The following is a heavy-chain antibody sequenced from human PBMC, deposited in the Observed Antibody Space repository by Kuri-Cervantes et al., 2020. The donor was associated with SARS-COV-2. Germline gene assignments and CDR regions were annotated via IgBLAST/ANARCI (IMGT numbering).Heavy chain of an antibody. Sequence: SETLSLTCTVSGGSISSSSYYWGWIRQPPGKGLEWIGSIYYSGSTNYNPSLKSRVTISVDTSKNQFSLKLSSVTAADTAVYYCARMDIVVVVAAIDAFDIWGQGTMVTVSS. V-gene: IGHV4-39*07. J-gene: IGHJ3*02. CDR1: GGSISSSSYY. D-gene: IGHD2-15*01. CDR2: IYYSGST. CDR3: ARMDIVVVVAAIDAFDI.